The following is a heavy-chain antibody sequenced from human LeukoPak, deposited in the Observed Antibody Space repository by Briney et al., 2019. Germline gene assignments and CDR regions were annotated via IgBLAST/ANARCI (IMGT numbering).Heavy chain of an antibody. Sequence: SQTLSLTCALSGDSVPSNSAAWNWIRQCPSRGVEWLGRTYYMSKWYNDYAASVKSRITINPDTSKNQFSLQLNSVTPENTAVYYRARVLFERAYFDYWGQGTLVTVSS. CDR2: TYYMSKWYN. D-gene: IGHD6-25*01. CDR3: ARVLFERAYFDY. CDR1: GDSVPSNSAA. J-gene: IGHJ4*02. V-gene: IGHV6-1*01.